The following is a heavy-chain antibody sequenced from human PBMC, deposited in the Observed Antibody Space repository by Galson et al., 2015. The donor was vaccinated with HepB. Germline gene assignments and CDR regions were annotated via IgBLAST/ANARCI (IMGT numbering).Heavy chain of an antibody. CDR2: INPDGRIT. V-gene: IGHV3-74*03. CDR3: VRDSGDTPRDY. D-gene: IGHD7-27*01. J-gene: IGHJ4*02. Sequence: SLRLSCAASGFTFSNHWMHWVRQAPGKGLVWLSDINPDGRITTYADSVEGRFTMSRDNAKDTLYLQMNSLRVEDTAVYYCVRDSGDTPRDYWGQGTLVTVSS. CDR1: GFTFSNHW.